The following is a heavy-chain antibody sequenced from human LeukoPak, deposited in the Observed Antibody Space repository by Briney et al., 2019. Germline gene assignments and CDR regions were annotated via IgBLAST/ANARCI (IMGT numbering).Heavy chain of an antibody. CDR2: IIPIFGTA. CDR3: LYSGYDPHLDY. D-gene: IGHD5-12*01. CDR1: GGTFSSYA. Sequence: SVKVSCKASGGTFSSYAISWVRQAPGQGLEWMGGIIPIFGTANYAQKFQGRVTITADKSTSTAYMELSSLRSEDTAVYYCLYSGYDPHLDYWGQGTLVTVSS. V-gene: IGHV1-69*06. J-gene: IGHJ4*02.